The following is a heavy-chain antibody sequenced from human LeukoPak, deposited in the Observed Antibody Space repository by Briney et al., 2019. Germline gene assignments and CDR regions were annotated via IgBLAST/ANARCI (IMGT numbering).Heavy chain of an antibody. Sequence: GGSLRLSCAASGFTFSSYGMHWVRQAPGKRLEWVAVISYDGRDKYYADSVKGRFTISRDNSKNTLYLQMKSLRAEDTAVYYCGKVVTVHPNDAFDIWGQGTMVTVSS. J-gene: IGHJ3*02. D-gene: IGHD2-21*02. V-gene: IGHV3-30*18. CDR2: ISYDGRDK. CDR1: GFTFSSYG. CDR3: GKVVTVHPNDAFDI.